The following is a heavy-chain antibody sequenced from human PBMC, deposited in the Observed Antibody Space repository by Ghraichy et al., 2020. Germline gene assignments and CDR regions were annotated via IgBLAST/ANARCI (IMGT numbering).Heavy chain of an antibody. Sequence: GGSLRLSCVASGFTFRNAAMHWVRQAPGKGLEWVSVISNDANSQYYANSVKGRFTISRDNSKNTLYLQMNSLRPEDTAWYYCARVGKSRDCFDKWGQGTLVTVSS. CDR1: GFTFRNAA. CDR2: ISNDANSQ. J-gene: IGHJ4*02. CDR3: ARVGKSRDCFDK. D-gene: IGHD1-26*01. V-gene: IGHV3-30*04.